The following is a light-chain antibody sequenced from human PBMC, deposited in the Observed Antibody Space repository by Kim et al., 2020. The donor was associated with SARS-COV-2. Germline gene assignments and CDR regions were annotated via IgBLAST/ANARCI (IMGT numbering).Light chain of an antibody. V-gene: IGKV1-39*01. J-gene: IGKJ2*01. CDR2: AAS. Sequence: AAVGDRVTITCRASKSISSYLNWYQQKPGKAPKLLTYAASSLQSGVPSRFSGSGSGTDFTLTISSLQPEDFATYYCQQSYSTPRYTFGQGTKLEI. CDR1: KSISSY. CDR3: QQSYSTPRYT.